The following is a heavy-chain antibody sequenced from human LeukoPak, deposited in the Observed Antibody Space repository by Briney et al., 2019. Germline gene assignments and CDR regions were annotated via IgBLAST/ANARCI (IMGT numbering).Heavy chain of an antibody. J-gene: IGHJ6*03. CDR1: GGPIYSYY. CDR2: LYPGVST. CDR3: ARLKFYDSTGYSPGHYMDV. D-gene: IGHD3-22*01. Sequence: SETLSLTCTVSGGPIYSYYWSWIRQTAGKGLEWIGRLYPGVSTNYNPSLKSRATMSVDTSKNQFALKLSAVTAADTAVYYCARLKFYDSTGYSPGHYMDVWGKGTTVTVSS. V-gene: IGHV4-4*07.